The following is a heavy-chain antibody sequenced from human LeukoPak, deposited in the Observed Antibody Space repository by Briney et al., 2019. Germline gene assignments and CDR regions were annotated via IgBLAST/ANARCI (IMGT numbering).Heavy chain of an antibody. D-gene: IGHD5-12*01. V-gene: IGHV3-21*01. CDR2: ISSSSSYI. Sequence: GGSLRLSCAASGFTFSSYEMNWVRQAPGKGLEWVSSISSSSSYIYYADSVKGRFTISRDNAKNSLYLQINSLRAEDTAVYYCARVGLDRRGYSGYESFDYWGQGTLVTVSS. CDR1: GFTFSSYE. J-gene: IGHJ4*02. CDR3: ARVGLDRRGYSGYESFDY.